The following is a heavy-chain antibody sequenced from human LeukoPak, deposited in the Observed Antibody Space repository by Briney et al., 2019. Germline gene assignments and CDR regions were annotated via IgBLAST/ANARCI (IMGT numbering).Heavy chain of an antibody. CDR2: IYYSGNT. J-gene: IGHJ4*02. CDR1: GGSISSGIYY. CDR3: ARHVRQQLPPKAFDY. Sequence: SETLSLTCTVSGGSISSGIYYWGWVRQPPGKGLEWIGSIYYSGNTYYNPSLKSRVTISVDTSKNQLSLKLNSVTAADTAVYYCARHVRQQLPPKAFDYWGQGTLVTVSS. V-gene: IGHV4-39*01. D-gene: IGHD6-13*01.